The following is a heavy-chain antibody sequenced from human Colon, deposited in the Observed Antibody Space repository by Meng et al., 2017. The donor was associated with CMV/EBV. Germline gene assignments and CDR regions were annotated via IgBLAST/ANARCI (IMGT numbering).Heavy chain of an antibody. CDR1: GFTFSSYA. V-gene: IGHV3-23*01. D-gene: IGHD3-3*01. J-gene: IGHJ5*02. Sequence: GGSLRLSCAASGFTFSSYAMSWVRQAPGKGLEWVSAISGSGGSTYYADSVKGRFTTSRDNSKNPLYLQMNSLRAEDTAVYYCAKCEWLSSHWFDPWGQGTLVTVSS. CDR3: AKCEWLSSHWFDP. CDR2: ISGSGGST.